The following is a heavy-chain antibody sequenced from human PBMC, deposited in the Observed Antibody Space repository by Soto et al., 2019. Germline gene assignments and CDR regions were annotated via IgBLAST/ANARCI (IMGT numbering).Heavy chain of an antibody. J-gene: IGHJ6*03. CDR3: ARTFVRKELEPYMDV. Sequence: SPTLSLTCTVSGGSISSGGYYWSWIRQHPGKGLEWIGYIYYSGSTYYNPSLKSRVTISVDTSKNQFSLKLSSVTAADTAVYYCARTFVRKELEPYMDVWGKGTTVTVSS. CDR1: GGSISSGGYY. CDR2: IYYSGST. V-gene: IGHV4-31*03. D-gene: IGHD1-1*01.